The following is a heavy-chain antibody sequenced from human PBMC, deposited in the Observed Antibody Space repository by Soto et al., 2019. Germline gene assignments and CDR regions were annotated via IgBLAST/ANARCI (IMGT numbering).Heavy chain of an antibody. CDR2: ILPKFNTI. J-gene: IGHJ4*02. V-gene: IGHV1-69*06. CDR1: GSTFSSYA. CDR3: ARGTPGGYFDY. D-gene: IGHD1-26*01. Sequence: RASVKVSCKASGSTFSSYAISWVRHAPGQGLEGMGGILPKFNTIDHGQKFQGRVTIAAVKSTSTAYLELSRLRSDDTAVYYCARGTPGGYFDYWAQGTLVTVSS.